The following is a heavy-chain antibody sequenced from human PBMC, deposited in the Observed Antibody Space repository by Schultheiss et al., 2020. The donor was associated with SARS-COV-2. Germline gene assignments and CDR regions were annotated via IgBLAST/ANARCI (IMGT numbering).Heavy chain of an antibody. J-gene: IGHJ3*02. D-gene: IGHD3-3*01. V-gene: IGHV3-7*01. CDR3: SGYYDFWSGSDAFDI. CDR2: IKQDGSEK. CDR1: GFTFSSYW. Sequence: GGSQRLSCAASGFTFSSYWMSWVRQAPGKGLEWVANIKQDGSEKYYVDSVKGRFTISRDNAKNSLYLQMNSLRAEDTAVYYCSGYYDFWSGSDAFDIWGQGTMVTVSS.